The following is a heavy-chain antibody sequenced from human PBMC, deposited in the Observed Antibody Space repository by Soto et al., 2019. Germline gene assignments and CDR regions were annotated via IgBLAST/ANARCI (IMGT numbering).Heavy chain of an antibody. Sequence: QVQLQESGPRLLKPSQTLSLTCTVSGGSFNSGAYYWSWLRQHPAKGLEWIASIYDTGTSSYTPSLRSRLSMSIDTSTSQFSLTLSSVTAADTAVYYCASVVLSGDFEDFWGQRTLVTVSS. CDR3: ASVVLSGDFEDF. D-gene: IGHD4-17*01. CDR1: GGSFNSGAYY. J-gene: IGHJ4*01. CDR2: IYDTGTS. V-gene: IGHV4-31*03.